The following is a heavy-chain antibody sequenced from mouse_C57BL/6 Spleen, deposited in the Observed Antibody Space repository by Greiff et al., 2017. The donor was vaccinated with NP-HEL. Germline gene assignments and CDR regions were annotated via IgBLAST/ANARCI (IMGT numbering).Heavy chain of an antibody. Sequence: QVQLKQSGAELVKPGASVKLSCKASGYTFTSYWLHWVKQRPGQGLEWIGMIHPNSGSTNYNEKFKSKATLTVDKSSSTAYMQLSSLTSEDSAVYYCARGLLYAMDYWGQGTSVTVSS. CDR2: IHPNSGST. V-gene: IGHV1-64*01. D-gene: IGHD2-3*01. CDR1: GYTFTSYW. CDR3: ARGLLYAMDY. J-gene: IGHJ4*01.